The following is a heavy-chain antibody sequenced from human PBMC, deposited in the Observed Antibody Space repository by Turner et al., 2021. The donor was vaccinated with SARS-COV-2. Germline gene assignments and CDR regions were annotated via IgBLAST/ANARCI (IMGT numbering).Heavy chain of an antibody. J-gene: IGHJ4*02. D-gene: IGHD3-10*01. V-gene: IGHV3-13*01. CDR3: AREAGITMVRGVIIKPRIFDY. Sequence: EVQLVESGGGLVQPGGSLRLSCSASGFTFRFYDMHWVGKATGQGLEGVSAIGTAGDTYYPGSMKGRFTISRENAKNSLYLQKNSLRAGDTAVYYCAREAGITMVRGVIIKPRIFDYWGQGTLVTVSS. CDR1: GFTFRFYD. CDR2: IGTAGDT.